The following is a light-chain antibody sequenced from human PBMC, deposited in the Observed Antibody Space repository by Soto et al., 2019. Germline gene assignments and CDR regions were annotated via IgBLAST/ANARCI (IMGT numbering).Light chain of an antibody. V-gene: IGKV1-5*03. CDR1: QSISSW. CDR3: QQYNSYPWT. J-gene: IGKJ1*01. CDR2: KAS. Sequence: DIQMTQSPSTLSASVGDRVTITCRASQSISSWLAWYQQKPGKAPKLLIYKASSLESGVPSRFSGSGSGTEFTLTIISLQPDDFATYYCQQYNSYPWTFGQGTNLELK.